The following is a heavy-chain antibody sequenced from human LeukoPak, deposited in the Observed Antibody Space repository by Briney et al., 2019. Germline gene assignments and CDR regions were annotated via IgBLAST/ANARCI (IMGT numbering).Heavy chain of an antibody. CDR3: ARVVVAATPDAFDI. D-gene: IGHD2-15*01. CDR2: IYYSGST. J-gene: IGHJ3*02. CDR1: GGSISSHY. Sequence: SETLSLTCTVSGGSISSHYWSWIRQPPGKGLEWIGYIYYSGSTNYKPSLKSRVTISVDTSKNQFSLKLSSVTAADTDVYYCARVVVAATPDAFDIWGQGTMVTVSS. V-gene: IGHV4-59*11.